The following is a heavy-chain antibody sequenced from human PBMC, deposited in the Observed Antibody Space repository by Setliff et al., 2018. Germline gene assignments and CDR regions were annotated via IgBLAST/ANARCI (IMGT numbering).Heavy chain of an antibody. Sequence: SETLSLTCTVSGGSISSSSYYWGWIRQPPGKGLEWIGEINHSGSTNYKPSLERRVTISEDMSKNQVSLKLSSVTAADTAVYYCASERESASRQTYFDSWGQGTLVTVSS. J-gene: IGHJ4*02. D-gene: IGHD2-15*01. CDR2: INHSGST. V-gene: IGHV4-39*07. CDR3: ASERESASRQTYFDS. CDR1: GGSISSSSYY.